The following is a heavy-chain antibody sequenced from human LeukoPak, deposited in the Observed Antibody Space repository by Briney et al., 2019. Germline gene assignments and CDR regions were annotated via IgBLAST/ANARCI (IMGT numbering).Heavy chain of an antibody. D-gene: IGHD4-17*01. J-gene: IGHJ4*02. CDR3: ARVYGDHAIDY. CDR2: ISKSGSSI. V-gene: IGHV3-48*04. CDR1: GFTFSSYA. Sequence: GGSLRLSCAASGFTFSSYAMGWVRQAPGKGLEWISYISKSGSSIHYADSVKGRFTISRDNAKNSLYLQMNSLRAEDTAVYHCARVYGDHAIDYWGQGTLVTVSS.